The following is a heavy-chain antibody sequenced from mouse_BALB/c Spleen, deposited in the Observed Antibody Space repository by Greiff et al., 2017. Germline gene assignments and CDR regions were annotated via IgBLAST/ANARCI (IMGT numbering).Heavy chain of an antibody. CDR3: ARSYYRYDDGDYYAMDY. Sequence: VQLQQSGPELMKPGASVKISCKASGYSFTSYYMHWVKQSHGKSLEWIGYIDPFNGGTSYNQKFKGKATLTVDKSSSTAYMHLSSLTSEDSAVYYCARSYYRYDDGDYYAMDYWGQGTSVTVSS. CDR1: GYSFTSYY. V-gene: IGHV1S135*01. CDR2: IDPFNGGT. D-gene: IGHD2-14*01. J-gene: IGHJ4*01.